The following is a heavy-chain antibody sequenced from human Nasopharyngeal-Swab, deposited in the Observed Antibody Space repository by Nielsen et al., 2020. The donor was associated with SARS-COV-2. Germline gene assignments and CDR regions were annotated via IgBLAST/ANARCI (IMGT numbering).Heavy chain of an antibody. CDR3: ARAPARSTIFGVVVGTGKFDY. CDR2: INPSGGST. J-gene: IGHJ4*02. D-gene: IGHD3-3*01. CDR1: GYTFTNHF. Sequence: ASVKVSCKASGYTFTNHFMHWVRQAPGQGLEWMGMINPSGGSTGYAQNFQGRVTVTRDTSTSTAYMELSSLRSEDTAVYYCARAPARSTIFGVVVGTGKFDYWGQGTLVTVSS. V-gene: IGHV1-46*01.